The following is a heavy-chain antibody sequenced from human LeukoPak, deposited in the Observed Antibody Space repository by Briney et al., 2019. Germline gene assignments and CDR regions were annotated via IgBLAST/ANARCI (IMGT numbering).Heavy chain of an antibody. V-gene: IGHV3-21*01. D-gene: IGHD5-18*01. Sequence: GGSLRLSCAASGFIFSRYSMNWVRQAPGKGLEWVSSISATGNYIYYADSVKGRFTISRDNAKNSLSLQMNSLRAEDTAVYYCARDRSGYTFDDWGQGTLVTDSS. CDR3: ARDRSGYTFDD. CDR2: ISATGNYI. CDR1: GFIFSRYS. J-gene: IGHJ4*02.